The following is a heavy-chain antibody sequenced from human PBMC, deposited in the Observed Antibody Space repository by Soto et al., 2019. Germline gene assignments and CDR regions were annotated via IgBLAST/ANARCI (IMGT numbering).Heavy chain of an antibody. D-gene: IGHD6-13*01. CDR2: IYYSGST. CDR3: ARHLVRWSSSWSPNWFDP. Sequence: QLQLQESGPGLVKPSETLSLTCTVSGGSISSSSYYWGWIRQPPGKGLEWIGSIYYSGSTYYNPSLKIRVTISVDTSKNQFSLKLSSVTDADTAVYYCARHLVRWSSSWSPNWFDPWGQGTLVTVSS. CDR1: GGSISSSSYY. V-gene: IGHV4-39*01. J-gene: IGHJ5*02.